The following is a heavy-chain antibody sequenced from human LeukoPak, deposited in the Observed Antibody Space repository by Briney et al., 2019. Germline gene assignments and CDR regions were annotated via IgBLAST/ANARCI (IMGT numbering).Heavy chain of an antibody. CDR2: INPNSGGT. D-gene: IGHD6-6*01. J-gene: IGHJ6*03. V-gene: IGHV1-2*02. CDR1: GSTFTGYY. Sequence: ASVKVSCKASGSTFTGYYLHWVRQAPGQGLEWMGWINPNSGGTNYAQKFQGRVTMTRDTSISTAYMELSRLRSDDTAVYYCARSSRIAARQGHYYYYMDVWGKGTTVTVSS. CDR3: ARSSRIAARQGHYYYYMDV.